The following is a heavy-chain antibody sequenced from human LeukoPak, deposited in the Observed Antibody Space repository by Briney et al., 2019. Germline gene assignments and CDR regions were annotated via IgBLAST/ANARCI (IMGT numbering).Heavy chain of an antibody. J-gene: IGHJ4*02. Sequence: GGSLRLSCAASGFTFSSYAMSWVRQAPGKGLEWVSAISGSGGSTYYADSVKGRFTISRDNSKNTLYPQMNSLRAEDTAVYYCAKSVDSSGYYDPFDYWGQGTLVTVSS. V-gene: IGHV3-23*01. CDR3: AKSVDSSGYYDPFDY. CDR2: ISGSGGST. D-gene: IGHD3-22*01. CDR1: GFTFSSYA.